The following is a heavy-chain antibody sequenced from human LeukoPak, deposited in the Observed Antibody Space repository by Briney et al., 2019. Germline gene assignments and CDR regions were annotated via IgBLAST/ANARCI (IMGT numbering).Heavy chain of an antibody. CDR3: AKDPPGGNSYGSL. CDR2: VYGGGNT. D-gene: IGHD5-18*01. Sequence: GGSLRLSCAASGFTVGNNRMSWVRQAPGKGLEWDSTVYGGGNTAYADSVKGRFTISRDTSKNTLLLQMNSLRAEDTAVYYCAKDPPGGNSYGSLWGQETLVTVSS. CDR1: GFTVGNNR. V-gene: IGHV3-53*01. J-gene: IGHJ4*02.